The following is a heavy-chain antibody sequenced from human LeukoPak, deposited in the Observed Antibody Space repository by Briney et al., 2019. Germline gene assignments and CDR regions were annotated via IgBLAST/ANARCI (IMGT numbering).Heavy chain of an antibody. J-gene: IGHJ6*03. CDR3: ARQESGPYHYMDV. Sequence: PSETLSLTCTVSGASISSYYGTWIRQAPGKGLEWIGYVYYSVSTNYNPSLKSRVSISQDTSKNQVSLTLNSVTAADTAVYYCARQESGPYHYMDVWGRGTAVTVSS. CDR1: GASISSYY. D-gene: IGHD3-3*01. V-gene: IGHV4-59*08. CDR2: VYYSVST.